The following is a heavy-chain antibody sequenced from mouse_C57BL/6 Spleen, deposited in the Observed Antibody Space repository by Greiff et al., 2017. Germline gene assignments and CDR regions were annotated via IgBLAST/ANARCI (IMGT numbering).Heavy chain of an antibody. CDR1: GFTFSDYG. J-gene: IGHJ2*01. CDR2: ISSGSSTI. D-gene: IGHD2-3*01. CDR3: ARGRYDGYSRFDY. V-gene: IGHV5-17*01. Sequence: EVMLVESGGGLVKPGGSLKLSCAASGFTFSDYGMHWVRQAPEKGLEWVAYISSGSSTIYYADTVKGRFTISRDNAKNTLFLQMTSLRSEDTAMYYCARGRYDGYSRFDYWGQGTTLTVSS.